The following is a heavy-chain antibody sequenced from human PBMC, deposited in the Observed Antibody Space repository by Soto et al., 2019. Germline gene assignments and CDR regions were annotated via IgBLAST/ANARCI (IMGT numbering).Heavy chain of an antibody. D-gene: IGHD2-15*01. J-gene: IGHJ4*02. CDR3: ASPYCSGGSCYRDFDY. CDR2: IIPIFGTA. Sequence: SVKVSCKASGGTFSSYAISWVRQAPGQGLEWMGGIIPIFGTANYAQKFQGRVTITADESTSTAYMELSSLRSEDTAVYYCASPYCSGGSCYRDFDYWGQGTLVTVSS. V-gene: IGHV1-69*13. CDR1: GGTFSSYA.